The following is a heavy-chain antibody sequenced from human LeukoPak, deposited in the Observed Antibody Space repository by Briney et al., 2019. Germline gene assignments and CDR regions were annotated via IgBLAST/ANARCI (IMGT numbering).Heavy chain of an antibody. Sequence: ASVKVSCKASGYTFTGYYMHWVRQAPGQGLEWMGWINPNSGGTNYAQKFQGRVTMTRDTSISTAYMELSRLRSDDTAVYYCARDRWGIAAAGTHYYYYYYMDVWGKGTRSPSP. CDR3: ARDRWGIAAAGTHYYYYYYMDV. CDR1: GYTFTGYY. D-gene: IGHD6-13*01. CDR2: INPNSGGT. V-gene: IGHV1-2*02. J-gene: IGHJ6*03.